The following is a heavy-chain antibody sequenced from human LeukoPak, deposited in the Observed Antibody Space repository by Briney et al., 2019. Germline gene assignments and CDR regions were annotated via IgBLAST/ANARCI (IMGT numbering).Heavy chain of an antibody. J-gene: IGHJ4*02. V-gene: IGHV4-31*03. Sequence: SETLSLTCTVSGGSISSSSYYWGWIRQPPGKGLEWIGYIYYSGSTYYNPSLKSRVTISVDTSKNQFSLKLSSVTAADTAVYYCARGGDSSSWPIDYWGQGTLVTVSS. CDR2: IYYSGST. CDR1: GGSISSSSYY. D-gene: IGHD6-13*01. CDR3: ARGGDSSSWPIDY.